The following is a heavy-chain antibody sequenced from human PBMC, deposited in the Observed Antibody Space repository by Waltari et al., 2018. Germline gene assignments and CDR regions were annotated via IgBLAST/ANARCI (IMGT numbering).Heavy chain of an antibody. CDR3: AMGAVAADRVRAFDI. J-gene: IGHJ3*02. CDR2: INHSGST. D-gene: IGHD6-19*01. CDR1: GGSFSGYY. Sequence: QVQLQQWGAGLLKPSETLSLTCAVYGGSFSGYYWSWIRQPPGKGLEWSGEINHSGSTNYNPSLKSRVTISVDTSKNQFSLKLSSVTAADTAVYYCAMGAVAADRVRAFDIWGQGTMVTVSS. V-gene: IGHV4-34*01.